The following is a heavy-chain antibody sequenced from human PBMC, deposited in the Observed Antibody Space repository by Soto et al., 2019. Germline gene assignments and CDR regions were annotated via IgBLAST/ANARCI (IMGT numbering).Heavy chain of an antibody. J-gene: IGHJ4*02. V-gene: IGHV1-18*01. CDR3: ARDAAGNRENPYY. CDR1: GYTFTSYG. Sequence: ASVKVSCKASGYTFTSYGISWVRQAPGQGLEWMGWISAYNGNTNYAQKLQGRVTMTRDTSTSTVYMELSSLRSEDTAVYYCARDAAGNRENPYYWGQGTLVTVSS. CDR2: ISAYNGNT. D-gene: IGHD6-13*01.